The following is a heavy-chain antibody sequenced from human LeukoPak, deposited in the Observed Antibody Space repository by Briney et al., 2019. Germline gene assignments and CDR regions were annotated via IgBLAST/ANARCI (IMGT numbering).Heavy chain of an antibody. J-gene: IGHJ4*02. Sequence: AAVTVSCTASGYAFTCYAMHWVRPAPGQRLEWMGWINAGNGNTKYSQKFQGRVTITRDTSASTAYVELRSLSSEATAVYYCARGRGDYGLFDYGGQGTLVTVSS. V-gene: IGHV1-3*01. D-gene: IGHD4-17*01. CDR3: ARGRGDYGLFDY. CDR1: GYAFTCYA. CDR2: INAGNGNT.